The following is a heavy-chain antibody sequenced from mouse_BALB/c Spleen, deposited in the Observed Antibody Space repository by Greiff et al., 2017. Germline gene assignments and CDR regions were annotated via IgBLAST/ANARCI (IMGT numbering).Heavy chain of an antibody. CDR2: ISDGGSYT. V-gene: IGHV5-4*02. CDR3: AYGNYGYFDY. J-gene: IGHJ2*01. CDR1: GFTFSDYY. D-gene: IGHD2-10*02. Sequence: EVMLVESGGGLVKPGGSLKLSCAASGFTFSDYYMYWVRQTPEKRLEWVATISDGGSYTYYPDSVKGRFTISRDNAKNNLYLQMSSLKSEDTAMYYCAYGNYGYFDYWGQGTTLTVSS.